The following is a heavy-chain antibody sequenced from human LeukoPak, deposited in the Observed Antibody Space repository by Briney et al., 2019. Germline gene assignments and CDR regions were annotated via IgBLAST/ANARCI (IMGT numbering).Heavy chain of an antibody. V-gene: IGHV4-39*01. Sequence: PPETLSLTCTVSGGSISSGDYYWSWIRQPPGKGLHWIATVNYSGTTYYNASLNSRVTISIDTSRNQFSLKMSSLTAADTAVYYCARLSCGGGSCYSGKGNLDYWGQGILVTVSS. J-gene: IGHJ4*02. CDR1: GGSISSGDYY. CDR2: VNYSGTT. CDR3: ARLSCGGGSCYSGKGNLDY. D-gene: IGHD2-15*01.